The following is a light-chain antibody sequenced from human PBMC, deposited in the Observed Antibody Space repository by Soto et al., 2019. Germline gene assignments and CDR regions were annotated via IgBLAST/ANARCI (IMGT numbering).Light chain of an antibody. V-gene: IGKV1-5*01. CDR2: DAS. CDR3: QQYNTFTT. J-gene: IGKJ2*01. Sequence: DIQMTQSPSTLSASVGDRVSITCRASRSISNYLAWYQQKPGKAPKVVIYDASSLESGVPSRFSGTGSGTEFTLTISTLQPDDFATYYCQQYNTFTTLGQGTKLEIK. CDR1: RSISNY.